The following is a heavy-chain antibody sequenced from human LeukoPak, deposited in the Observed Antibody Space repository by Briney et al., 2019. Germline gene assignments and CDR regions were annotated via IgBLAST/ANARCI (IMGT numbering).Heavy chain of an antibody. D-gene: IGHD3-22*01. CDR3: ARGRSYYYDSSADY. V-gene: IGHV4-38-2*02. CDR2: IYHSGST. J-gene: IGHJ4*02. CDR1: GYSISSGYY. Sequence: KPSETLSLTCTVSGYSISSGYYWGWIRQPPGKGLEWIGSIYHSGSTYYNPSLKSRVTISVDTSKNQFSLKLSSVTAADTAVYYCARGRSYYYDSSADYWGQGTLVTVSS.